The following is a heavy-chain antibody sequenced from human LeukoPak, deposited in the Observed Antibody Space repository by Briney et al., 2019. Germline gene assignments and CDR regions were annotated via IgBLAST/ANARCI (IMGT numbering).Heavy chain of an antibody. V-gene: IGHV4-59*01. Sequence: SETLSLTCTVSGGSISSYYWSWIRQPPGKGLEWIGYIYYSGSTNYNPSLKSRVTISVDTSKNQFSLKLSSVTAADTAVYYCARETGTWDQNWFDPWGQGTLVTVSS. D-gene: IGHD3-10*01. CDR2: IYYSGST. CDR3: ARETGTWDQNWFDP. J-gene: IGHJ5*02. CDR1: GGSISSYY.